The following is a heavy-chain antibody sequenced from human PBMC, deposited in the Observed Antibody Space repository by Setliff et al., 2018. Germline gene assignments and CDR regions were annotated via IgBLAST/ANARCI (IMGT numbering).Heavy chain of an antibody. CDR3: ARVNSWGSGWSSPIDH. D-gene: IGHD6-19*01. CDR2: ISGGGGTT. CDR1: GFTFNNYA. Sequence: GGSLRLSCAASGFTFNNYAMSWVRQAPGKGLEWASVISGGGGTTYYADSVKGRFTLSRDNSKNTLYLQMNSLRAEDTAVYYCARVNSWGSGWSSPIDHWGQGTLVTV. V-gene: IGHV3-23*01. J-gene: IGHJ4*02.